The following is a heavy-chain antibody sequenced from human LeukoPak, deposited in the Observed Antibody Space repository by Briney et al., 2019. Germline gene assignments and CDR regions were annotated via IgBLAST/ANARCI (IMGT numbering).Heavy chain of an antibody. CDR2: FSGDGSVT. D-gene: IGHD6-6*01. Sequence: GGSLRLSCTASGCTLRNYMVHWVRQVPGKLLVLVSRFSGDGSVTNYTDSVQGRFTISRDNAKNILYLQINSLRSEDTAVYYCARYSSSSGGAAYYLDYWGHGTLVTVSS. CDR3: ARYSSSSGGAAYYLDY. CDR1: GCTLRNYM. J-gene: IGHJ4*01. V-gene: IGHV3-74*01.